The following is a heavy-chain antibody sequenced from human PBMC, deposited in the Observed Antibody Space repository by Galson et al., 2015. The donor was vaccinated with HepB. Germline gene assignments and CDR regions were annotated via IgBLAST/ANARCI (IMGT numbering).Heavy chain of an antibody. V-gene: IGHV1-3*01. CDR3: ARDPGYDYVWGSYRPLHYFDY. CDR1: GYTFTSYA. CDR2: INAGNGNT. D-gene: IGHD3-16*02. Sequence: SVKVSCKASGYTFTSYAMHWVRQAPGQRLEWMGWINAGNGNTKYSQKFQGRVTITRDTSASTAYVELSSLRSEDTAVYYCARDPGYDYVWGSYRPLHYFDYWGQGTLVTVSS. J-gene: IGHJ4*02.